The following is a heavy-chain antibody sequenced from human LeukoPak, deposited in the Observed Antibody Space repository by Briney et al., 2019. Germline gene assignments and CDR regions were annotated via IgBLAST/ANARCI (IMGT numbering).Heavy chain of an antibody. D-gene: IGHD3-10*01. CDR3: ARGLPRRSMVRGVIKNNWFDP. CDR2: IYYSGST. J-gene: IGHJ5*02. CDR1: GGSFSGYY. Sequence: PSETLSLTCAVYGGSFSGYYWSWIRQPPGKGLEWIGSIYYSGSTYYNPSLKSRVTISVDTSKNQFSLKLSSVTAADTAVYYCARGLPRRSMVRGVIKNNWFDPWGQGTLVTVSS. V-gene: IGHV4-34*01.